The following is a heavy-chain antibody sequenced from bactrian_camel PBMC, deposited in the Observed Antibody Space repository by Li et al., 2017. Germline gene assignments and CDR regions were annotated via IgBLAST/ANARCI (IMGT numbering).Heavy chain of an antibody. V-gene: IGHV3S1*01. CDR1: TLTLSSYW. Sequence: HVQLVESGGGAVQNGGSLRLSCTASTLTLSSYWMYWVRQAPGKGLEWVSSINSGGSTTYYADSVKGRFTISRDNAKNAVYLQMNSLKSEDAAMYYCATWTGNYWGQGTQVTVSS. J-gene: IGHJ4*01. CDR2: INSGGSTT. CDR3: ATWTGNY. D-gene: IGHD6*01.